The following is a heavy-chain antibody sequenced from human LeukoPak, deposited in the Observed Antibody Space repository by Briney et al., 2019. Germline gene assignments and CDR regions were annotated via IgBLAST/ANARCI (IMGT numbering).Heavy chain of an antibody. CDR3: ARGVDTAKFGDYFDY. CDR2: INHSGST. CDR1: GGSLSGYY. J-gene: IGHJ4*02. Sequence: PPETLSLTCAVYGGSLSGYYWSWIRQPPGKGLEWIGEINHSGSTNYNPSLKSRVTISVDTSKNQFSLKLSSVTAADTAVYYCARGVDTAKFGDYFDYWGQGTLVTVSS. V-gene: IGHV4-34*01. D-gene: IGHD5-18*01.